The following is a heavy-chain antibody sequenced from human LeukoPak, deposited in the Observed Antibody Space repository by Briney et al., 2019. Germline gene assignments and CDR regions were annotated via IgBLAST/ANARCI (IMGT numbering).Heavy chain of an antibody. D-gene: IGHD4-17*01. Sequence: SVKVSYKASGGTFSSYAISWVRQAPGQGLEWMGGIIPIFGTANYAQKFQGRVTITADESTSTAYMELSSLRSEDTAVYYCARHLVTTSSGVVGFDYWGQGTLVTVSS. CDR2: IIPIFGTA. J-gene: IGHJ4*02. CDR1: GGTFSSYA. CDR3: ARHLVTTSSGVVGFDY. V-gene: IGHV1-69*13.